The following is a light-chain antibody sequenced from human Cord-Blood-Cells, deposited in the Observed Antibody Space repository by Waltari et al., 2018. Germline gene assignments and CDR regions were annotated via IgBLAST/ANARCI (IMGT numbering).Light chain of an antibody. Sequence: EIVLTQSPGTLSSSPGERATLSCRASQSVSSSYLAWYQQKPGQAPRLRSYGASSRATGIPDRFSSSGSGTDVTLTNSRLEPEDFAGYYCQQYGSSPPITFGQGTRLEIK. CDR2: GAS. V-gene: IGKV3-20*01. J-gene: IGKJ5*01. CDR3: QQYGSSPPIT. CDR1: QSVSSSY.